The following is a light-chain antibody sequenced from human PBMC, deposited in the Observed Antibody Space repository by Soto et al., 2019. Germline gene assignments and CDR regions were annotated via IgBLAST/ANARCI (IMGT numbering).Light chain of an antibody. CDR1: QSISSW. J-gene: IGKJ2*01. CDR2: DAS. Sequence: DIQMTQSPSTLSASVGDRVTITCRASQSISSWLAWYQQKPGKAPKLLIYDASSLESGVPSRFSGSGSGTECPLTISCMQSDDFATYYCQQYNSYSYTFGQGTKLEIK. CDR3: QQYNSYSYT. V-gene: IGKV1-5*01.